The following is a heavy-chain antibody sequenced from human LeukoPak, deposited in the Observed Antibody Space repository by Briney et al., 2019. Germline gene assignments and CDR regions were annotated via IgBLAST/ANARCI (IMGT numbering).Heavy chain of an antibody. CDR2: ISSSSSYI. CDR3: ARGFYYGSGSYERGSFDY. J-gene: IGHJ4*02. Sequence: GGSLRLSCAASGFTFSSYSMNWVRQAPGKGLGWVSSISSSSSYIYYADSVKGRFTISRDNAKNSLYLQMNSLRAEDTAVYYCARGFYYGSGSYERGSFDYWGQGTLVTVSS. V-gene: IGHV3-21*01. D-gene: IGHD3-10*01. CDR1: GFTFSSYS.